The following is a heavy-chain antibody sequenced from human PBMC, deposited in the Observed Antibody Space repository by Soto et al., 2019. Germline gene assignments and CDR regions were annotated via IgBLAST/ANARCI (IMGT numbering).Heavy chain of an antibody. J-gene: IGHJ4*02. CDR2: IHHSGST. V-gene: IGHV4-4*02. CDR3: VRESYSDGIGYYALDN. CDR1: GASISTNYW. D-gene: IGHD3-22*01. Sequence: QVQLQESGPGLVKPSGTLSLTCAVSGASISTNYWWSWVRQSPGKGLEWIEEIHHSGSTNYNPSVKGRDTISVDKSKNQFSLKLSSVTAADTAVYHCVRESYSDGIGYYALDNWGQGTLLTVSS.